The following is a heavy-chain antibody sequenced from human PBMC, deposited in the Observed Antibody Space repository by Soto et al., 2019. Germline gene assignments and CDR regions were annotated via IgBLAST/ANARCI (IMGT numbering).Heavy chain of an antibody. Sequence: EVQLVESGGGLVQPGGSLRLSCAASGFTSSNYWMYWVRQAPGKGLVWVSRINSDGSVSSYADSVKGRLTISRDNVKNTLYLQMDSLRAEDTTVYYCARGDCVGGTCYSLAGSFYYYMDVWGKGTTVTVFS. V-gene: IGHV3-74*01. CDR2: INSDGSVS. CDR3: ARGDCVGGTCYSLAGSFYYYMDV. CDR1: GFTSSNYW. D-gene: IGHD2-15*01. J-gene: IGHJ6*03.